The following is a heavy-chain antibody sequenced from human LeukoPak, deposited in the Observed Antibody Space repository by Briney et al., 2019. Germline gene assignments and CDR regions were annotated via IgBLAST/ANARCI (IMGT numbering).Heavy chain of an antibody. CDR2: ISRSGGST. V-gene: IGHV3-23*01. CDR1: RFTFSSYA. Sequence: GGSLRLSCAASRFTFSSYAMSWVRQAPGKGLEWVSGISRSGGSTYYADSVKGRFTISRDDSKSTLFLQMDSLRAEDTAVYYCARVVTDAFDIWGQGTTVTVSS. D-gene: IGHD2-21*02. J-gene: IGHJ3*02. CDR3: ARVVTDAFDI.